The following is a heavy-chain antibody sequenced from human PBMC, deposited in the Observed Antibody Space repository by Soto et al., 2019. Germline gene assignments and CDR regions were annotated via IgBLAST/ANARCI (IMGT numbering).Heavy chain of an antibody. J-gene: IGHJ4*02. V-gene: IGHV1-3*05. CDR2: INAGNGKT. D-gene: IGHD3-22*01. CDR3: ARGSGYYYRDDY. CDR1: GYTFTSYA. Sequence: QVQLVQSGAEEKKPGASVKVSGKASGYTFTSYAVHWVRQAPGQRREWMGWINAGNGKTKYSQKFQCRVTITRDTSASTADMELSSLRSEDTAVYYCARGSGYYYRDDYWGQGTLVTVSS.